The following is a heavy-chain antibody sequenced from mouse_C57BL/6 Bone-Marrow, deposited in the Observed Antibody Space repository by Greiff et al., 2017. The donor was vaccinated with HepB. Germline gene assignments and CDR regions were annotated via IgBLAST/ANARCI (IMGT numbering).Heavy chain of an antibody. CDR1: GYTFTSYG. V-gene: IGHV1-58*01. Sequence: VHVKQSGAELVRPGSSVKMSCKTSGYTFTSYGINWVKQRPGQGLEWIGYIYIGNGYTEYNEKFKGKATLTSDTSSSTAYMQLSSLTSEDSAIYFCARWRYDYDDPYYFDYWGQGTTLTVSS. CDR3: ARWRYDYDDPYYFDY. CDR2: IYIGNGYT. J-gene: IGHJ2*01. D-gene: IGHD2-4*01.